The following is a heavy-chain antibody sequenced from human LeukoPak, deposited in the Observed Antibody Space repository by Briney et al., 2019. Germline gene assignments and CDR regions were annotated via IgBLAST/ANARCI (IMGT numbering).Heavy chain of an antibody. V-gene: IGHV3-7*01. J-gene: IGHJ4*02. CDR3: ARGRFNYDSTGYSSFYY. D-gene: IGHD3-22*01. CDR1: GVTFSSYW. CDR2: IKEDGSEK. Sequence: GGSLRLSCAASGVTFSSYWMSGVRQAPGKGREWVAKIKEDGSEKYYVDSVKGRSTISRDNAKNSVYLQMNSLRAEDTAVYYCARGRFNYDSTGYSSFYYWGQGTLVTVSS.